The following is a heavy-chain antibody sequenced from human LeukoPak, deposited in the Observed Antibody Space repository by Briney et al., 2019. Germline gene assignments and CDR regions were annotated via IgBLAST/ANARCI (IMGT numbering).Heavy chain of an antibody. CDR1: GYTFTSYY. CDR2: IIPILGIA. CDR3: ASMMYSSGTFGLDY. J-gene: IGHJ4*02. Sequence: SVKVSCKASGYTFTSYYMHWVRQAPGQGLEWMGRIIPILGIANYAQKFQGRVTITADKSTSTAYMELSSLRSEDTAVYYCASMMYSSGTFGLDYWGQGTLVTVSS. D-gene: IGHD6-19*01. V-gene: IGHV1-69*02.